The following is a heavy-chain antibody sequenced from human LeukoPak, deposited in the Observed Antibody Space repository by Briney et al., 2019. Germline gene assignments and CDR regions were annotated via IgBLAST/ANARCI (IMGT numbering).Heavy chain of an antibody. CDR1: GYSFTSYW. J-gene: IGHJ5*02. D-gene: IGHD2-2*01. CDR3: ARIQSDIVVVPGWFDP. Sequence: GESLKISCKGSGYSFTSYWIGWVRQMPGKGLEWMGIIYPGDSDTRYSPSFQGQVTISADKSISTAYLQWSSLKASDTAMYYCARIQSDIVVVPGWFDPWGQGTLVTVSS. V-gene: IGHV5-51*01. CDR2: IYPGDSDT.